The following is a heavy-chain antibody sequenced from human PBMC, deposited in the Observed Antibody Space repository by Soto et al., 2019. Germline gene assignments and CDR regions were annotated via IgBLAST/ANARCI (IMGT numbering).Heavy chain of an antibody. D-gene: IGHD6-6*01. CDR3: ANDMYSSSSRAY. V-gene: IGHV3-23*01. J-gene: IGHJ4*02. Sequence: GGSLRLSCAASGITFSSYAMSWVRQAPGKGMEWVSDSRGSGGSTYYADSVMGRFTISRDNSKNTLYLQMNSLRAEDTAVYYCANDMYSSSSRAYWGQGTLVTVSS. CDR1: GITFSSYA. CDR2: SRGSGGST.